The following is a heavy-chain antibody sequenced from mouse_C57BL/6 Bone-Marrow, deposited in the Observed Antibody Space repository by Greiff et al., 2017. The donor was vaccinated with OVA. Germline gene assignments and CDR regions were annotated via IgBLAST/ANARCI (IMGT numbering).Heavy chain of an antibody. CDR2: IWSGGST. CDR3: AKNGEYLYYFDY. Sequence: QVQLKQSGPGLVQPSQRLSITCTVSGFSLTSYGVHWVRQSPGKGLEWLGVIWSGGSTDYNAAFMSRLSITKDNSKSQVFFKMNSLQADDTSRYYCAKNGEYLYYFDYWGQGTTLTVSS. V-gene: IGHV2-5*01. D-gene: IGHD5-2*01. CDR1: GFSLTSYG. J-gene: IGHJ2*01.